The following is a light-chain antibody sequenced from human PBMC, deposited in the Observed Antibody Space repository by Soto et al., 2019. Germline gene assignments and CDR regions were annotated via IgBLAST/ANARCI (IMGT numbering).Light chain of an antibody. V-gene: IGKV3-11*01. CDR3: QQYRRSPVA. CDR1: QSVSSY. CDR2: EAS. Sequence: EIVLTHSPATLSLSPWEIATLSCRASQSVSSYLAWYQQKPGQAPRLLMYEASNRATGIPARFSGGGSGTDFTLTISSLEPEDFAVYYCQQYRRSPVAFGQGTKVDIK. J-gene: IGKJ1*01.